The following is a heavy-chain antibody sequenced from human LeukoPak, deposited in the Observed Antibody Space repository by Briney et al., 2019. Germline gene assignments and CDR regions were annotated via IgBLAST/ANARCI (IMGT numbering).Heavy chain of an antibody. CDR1: GITVSSNY. CDR2: TYSGTST. V-gene: IGHV3-66*01. CDR3: ARDTVREGFDY. Sequence: GGSLRLSCVVSGITVSSNYMSWVRQAPGKGLEWVSGTYSGTSTYYAASVKGRFTISRDNSKNTLYLQMNSLRAEDTAVYYCARDTVREGFDYWGQGTLVTVSS. D-gene: IGHD6-6*01. J-gene: IGHJ4*02.